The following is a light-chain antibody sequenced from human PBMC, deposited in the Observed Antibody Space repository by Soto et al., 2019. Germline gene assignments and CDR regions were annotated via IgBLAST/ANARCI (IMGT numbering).Light chain of an antibody. Sequence: EIVMTQSPATLSLSPGQRATLSCRASQSVSSKLAWYQQRPCQAPRLLIYSASTRATGIPPRFSGSGCETEFTLTISSLQSEDFAVYYCHKYNHWLTWTFGQGTKVEIK. J-gene: IGKJ1*01. CDR1: QSVSSK. CDR2: SAS. V-gene: IGKV3-15*01. CDR3: HKYNHWLTWT.